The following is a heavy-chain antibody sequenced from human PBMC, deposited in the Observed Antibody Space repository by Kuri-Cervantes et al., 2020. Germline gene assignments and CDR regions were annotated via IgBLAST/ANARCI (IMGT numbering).Heavy chain of an antibody. D-gene: IGHD3-9*01. V-gene: IGHV3-33*01. Sequence: GGSLRLSCAASGFTFSSYGMHWVRQAPGKGLEWVAVIWYDGSNKYYADSVKGRFTISRDNSKNTLYLQMNSLRAEDTAVYYCARGSGNYDILTGYHQLDYWGQGTLVTVSS. CDR2: IWYDGSNK. J-gene: IGHJ4*02. CDR1: GFTFSSYG. CDR3: ARGSGNYDILTGYHQLDY.